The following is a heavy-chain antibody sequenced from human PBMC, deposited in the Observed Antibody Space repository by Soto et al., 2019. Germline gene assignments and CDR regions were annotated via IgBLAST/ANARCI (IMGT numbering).Heavy chain of an antibody. D-gene: IGHD3-22*01. CDR3: ARPPVGITIRLVAFDI. CDR2: ISYDGSDK. CDR1: GFTFSSYA. Sequence: QAKLVESGGGVVQPGRSLRLSCVGSGFTFSSYAMHWVRQAPGKGLEWVAVISYDGSDKYYADSVKGRFTISRDKSKNTLYLQMNSLRTEDTAVYYCARPPVGITIRLVAFDIWGQGTMVTVSS. V-gene: IGHV3-30-3*01. J-gene: IGHJ3*02.